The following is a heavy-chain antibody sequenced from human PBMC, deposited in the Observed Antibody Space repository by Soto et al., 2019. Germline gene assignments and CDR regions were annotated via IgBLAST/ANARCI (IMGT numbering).Heavy chain of an antibody. V-gene: IGHV1-46*03. CDR2: INPSGGST. CDR3: ARAQYNWNYVGIQTFAP. D-gene: IGHD1-7*01. CDR1: GYTFTSYY. Sequence: QVQLVQSGAEVKKPGASVKVSCKASGYTFTSYYMHWVRQAPGQGLEWMGIINPSGGSTSYAQQFQGRVTMPRDTSTGTVYMELSSLRSEDTAVYYCARAQYNWNYVGIQTFAPWGQGTLVTVSS. J-gene: IGHJ5*02.